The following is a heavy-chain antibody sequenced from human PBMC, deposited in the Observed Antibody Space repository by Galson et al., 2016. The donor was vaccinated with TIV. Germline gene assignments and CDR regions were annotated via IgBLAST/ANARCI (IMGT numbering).Heavy chain of an antibody. Sequence: SLRLSCAAPGFTFSKYYMNWIRQAPGKGLEWISYISNSGNTKFYADSVKDRFTISRYNANNSLYLQMNSLRAEDTAVYYCARSYLGVGYPFDIWGQGTVVTVSS. CDR2: ISNSGNTK. CDR1: GFTFSKYY. D-gene: IGHD3-16*01. J-gene: IGHJ3*02. CDR3: ARSYLGVGYPFDI. V-gene: IGHV3-11*01.